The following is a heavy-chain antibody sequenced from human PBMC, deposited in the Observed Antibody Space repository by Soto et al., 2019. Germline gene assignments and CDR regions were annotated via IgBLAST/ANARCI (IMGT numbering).Heavy chain of an antibody. J-gene: IGHJ5*02. CDR1: GGSFSGYY. Sequence: SETLSLTCAVYGGSFSGYYWSWIRQPQGKGLEWIGEINHSGSTNYNPSLKSRVTISVDTSKNQFSLKLSSVTAADTAVYYCARVGYSSSWYWFDPWGQGTLVTVSS. CDR3: ARVGYSSSWYWFDP. V-gene: IGHV4-34*01. CDR2: INHSGST. D-gene: IGHD6-13*01.